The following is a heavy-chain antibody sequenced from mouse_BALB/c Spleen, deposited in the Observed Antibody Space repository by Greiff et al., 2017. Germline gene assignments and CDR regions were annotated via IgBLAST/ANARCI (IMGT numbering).Heavy chain of an antibody. CDR3: ARWDGPYAMDY. CDR2: ISYSGST. CDR1: GYSITSDYA. V-gene: IGHV3-2*02. D-gene: IGHD2-3*01. Sequence: VQLKESGPGLVKPSQSLSLTCTVTGYSITSDYAWNWIRQFPGNKLEWMGYISYSGSTSYNPSLKSRISITRDTSKNQFFLQLNSVTTEDTATYYCARWDGPYAMDYWGQGTSVTVSS. J-gene: IGHJ4*01.